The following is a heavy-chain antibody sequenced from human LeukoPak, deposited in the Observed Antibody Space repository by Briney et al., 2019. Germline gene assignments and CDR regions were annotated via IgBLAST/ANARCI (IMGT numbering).Heavy chain of an antibody. V-gene: IGHV3-21*01. CDR1: GFTFSSYS. D-gene: IGHD3-10*01. Sequence: GGSLRLSCAASGFTFSSYSMNWVRQAPGKGLEWVSSISSSSSYTYYADSVKGRFTISRDNAKNSLYLQMNSLRAEDTAVYYCARGTCGSGSYYYYYYMDVWGKGTAVTVSS. CDR2: ISSSSSYT. CDR3: ARGTCGSGSYYYYYYMDV. J-gene: IGHJ6*03.